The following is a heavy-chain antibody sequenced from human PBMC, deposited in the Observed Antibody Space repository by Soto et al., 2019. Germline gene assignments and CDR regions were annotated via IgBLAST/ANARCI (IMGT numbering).Heavy chain of an antibody. CDR3: ARRARPDFYYMDV. Sequence: GGSLRLSCAASGFTFSSYSMNWVRQAPGKGLEYVSGISSNGVGTYYANSVQGRFTISRDNSKNTVYLQMGSLRPEDIAVYYCARRARPDFYYMDVWGKGTTVTVSS. V-gene: IGHV3-64*01. CDR2: ISSNGVGT. J-gene: IGHJ6*03. CDR1: GFTFSSYS. D-gene: IGHD6-6*01.